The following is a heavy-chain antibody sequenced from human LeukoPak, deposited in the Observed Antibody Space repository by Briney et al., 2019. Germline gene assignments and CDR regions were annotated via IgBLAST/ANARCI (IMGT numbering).Heavy chain of an antibody. J-gene: IGHJ5*02. Sequence: SETLSLTCTVSGGSISSYYWSWIRQPAGKGLEWIGRIYTSGSTNYNPSLKSRVTISVDTSRNQFSLNLSSMTAADTAVYYCARGRPYNVGLPPWFDPWGQGTLVTVSS. D-gene: IGHD1-14*01. CDR3: ARGRPYNVGLPPWFDP. CDR1: GGSISSYY. V-gene: IGHV4-4*07. CDR2: IYTSGST.